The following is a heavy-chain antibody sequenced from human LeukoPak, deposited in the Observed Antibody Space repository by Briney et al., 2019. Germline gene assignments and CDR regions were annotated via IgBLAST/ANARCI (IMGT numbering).Heavy chain of an antibody. D-gene: IGHD1-26*01. V-gene: IGHV3-23*01. CDR2: ISGSGGST. J-gene: IGHJ4*02. Sequence: GGSLRLSCAASGFTFSSYAMSWVRQAPGKGLEWVSAISGSGGSTYYADSVKGRFTISRDNSKNTLYLQMNSLRAEDTAVYYCAGGGIVGDTTGDYWGQGTLVTVSS. CDR1: GFTFSSYA. CDR3: AGGGIVGDTTGDY.